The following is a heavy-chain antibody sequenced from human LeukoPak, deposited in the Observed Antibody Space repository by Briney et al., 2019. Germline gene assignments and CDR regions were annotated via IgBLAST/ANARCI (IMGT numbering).Heavy chain of an antibody. D-gene: IGHD3-22*01. CDR1: GYTFTSYG. J-gene: IGHJ2*01. Sequence: GASVKVSCKASGYTFTSYGINWVRQAPGQGLEWMGWISAYNGDTNYAQKLQGRVTMTTDTSTSTAYMELRSLRSDDTAVYYCAKDGYYDSSAYYYVRYFDPWGRGTLVTVSS. CDR3: AKDGYYDSSAYYYVRYFDP. V-gene: IGHV1-18*01. CDR2: ISAYNGDT.